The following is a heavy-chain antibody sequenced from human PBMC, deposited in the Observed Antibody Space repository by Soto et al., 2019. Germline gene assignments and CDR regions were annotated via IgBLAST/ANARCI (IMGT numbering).Heavy chain of an antibody. D-gene: IGHD3-10*01. CDR3: ARDGSGSYYANLDF. CDR2: SSSSDTYK. J-gene: IGHJ4*02. CDR1: GFTLSSYS. V-gene: IGHV3-21*01. Sequence: EVQLVESGGGPVKPGGSLRLSCAVSGFTLSSYSMNWVRQAPGKGLEWVSSSSSSDTYKYYADSVKGRFTISRDNAKNSVYLQVNSLRVEDTAVYYCARDGSGSYYANLDFWGQGTLVTVSS.